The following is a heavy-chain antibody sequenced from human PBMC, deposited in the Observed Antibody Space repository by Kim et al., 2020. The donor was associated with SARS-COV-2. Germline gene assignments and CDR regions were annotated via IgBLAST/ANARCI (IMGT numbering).Heavy chain of an antibody. J-gene: IGHJ5*02. CDR1: GDSIRNYY. D-gene: IGHD2-8*02. V-gene: IGHV4-59*13. CDR3: VGSRTGRYP. Sequence: SETLSLTCSVSGDSIRNYYWTWVRQPPGKGLEWIGYVHHTGDTYYSRSLRSRVTMSIDTSNNQFSLKLTSATAADTAVYYCVGSRTGRYPWAQGILVTVSS. CDR2: VHHTGDT.